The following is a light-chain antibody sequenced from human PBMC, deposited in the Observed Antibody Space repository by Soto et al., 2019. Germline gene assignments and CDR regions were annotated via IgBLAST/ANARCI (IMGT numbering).Light chain of an antibody. CDR2: GAS. V-gene: IGKV3-15*01. CDR3: QHYNNWPPYT. J-gene: IGKJ2*01. CDR1: QSVSSN. Sequence: EIVMTQSPATLSVSPGERATLFCRASQSVSSNLAWYQQKPGQAPRLLIYGASIRATGIPARFSGSGSGTEFTLTISSLQSEDCAVYYCQHYNNWPPYTFGQGTKLEIK.